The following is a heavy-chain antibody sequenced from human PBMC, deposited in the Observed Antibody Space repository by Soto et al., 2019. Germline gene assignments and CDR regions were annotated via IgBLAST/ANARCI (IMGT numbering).Heavy chain of an antibody. V-gene: IGHV1-8*01. CDR1: GYTFTSYD. Sequence: ASVKVSCKASGYTFTSYDINWVRQATGQGLEWMGWMNPNSGNTGYAQKFQGRVTMTRNTSISTAYMELSSLRSEDTAVYYCARGVYYGSGSLNWFDPWGQGTLVTVS. CDR3: ARGVYYGSGSLNWFDP. D-gene: IGHD3-10*01. J-gene: IGHJ5*02. CDR2: MNPNSGNT.